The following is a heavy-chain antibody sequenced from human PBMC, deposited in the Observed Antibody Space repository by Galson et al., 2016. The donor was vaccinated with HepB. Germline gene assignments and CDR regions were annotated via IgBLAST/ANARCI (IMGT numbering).Heavy chain of an antibody. CDR3: PTDIQYRFDS. J-gene: IGHJ5*01. V-gene: IGHV1-18*01. CDR1: GYKGTNNG. Sequence: SVKVGGKAAGYKGTNNGISWVRQAPGQGLEWMGWISAKSGDTKYAKNFQGRVTMTRDTPTSTAYMELTSLRSADTAMYSCPTDIQYRFDSWGQGTLVAVS. D-gene: IGHD5-24*01. CDR2: ISAKSGDT.